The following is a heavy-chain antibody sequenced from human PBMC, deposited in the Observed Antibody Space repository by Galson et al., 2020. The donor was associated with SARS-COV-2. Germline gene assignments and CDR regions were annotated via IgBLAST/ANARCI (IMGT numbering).Heavy chain of an antibody. V-gene: IGHV1-46*01. CDR1: GYTFTSYY. Sequence: ASVKVSCKASGYTFTSYYMHWVRQAPGQGLDWMGIINPSGGSTSYAQKFQGRVTMTRDTSTSTVYMELSSLRSEDTAAYYCARGWRFRELLSPGVSFDYWGQGTLVTVSS. CDR2: INPSGGST. J-gene: IGHJ4*02. D-gene: IGHD3-10*01. CDR3: ARGWRFRELLSPGVSFDY.